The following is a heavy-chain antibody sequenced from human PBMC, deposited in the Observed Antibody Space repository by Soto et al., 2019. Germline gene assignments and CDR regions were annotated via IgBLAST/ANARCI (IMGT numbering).Heavy chain of an antibody. V-gene: IGHV3-53*01. CDR3: ASEWDPMEGLDY. CDR2: IYSGGST. CDR1: GFTVSSNY. D-gene: IGHD1-1*01. Sequence: EVQLVESGGGLIQPGGSLRLSCAASGFTVSSNYMSWVRQAPGKGLEWVSVIYSGGSTYYADSVKVRFTISRDNSKNTLYLQMNSLRAEDRAVYYCASEWDPMEGLDYWGQGPLVTVSS. J-gene: IGHJ4*02.